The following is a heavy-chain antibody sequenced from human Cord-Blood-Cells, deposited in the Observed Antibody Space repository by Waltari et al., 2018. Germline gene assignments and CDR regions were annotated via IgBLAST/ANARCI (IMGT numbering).Heavy chain of an antibody. CDR1: GGTFSSYA. CDR2: INPILGIA. CDR3: ARDLTSIAALYYFDY. J-gene: IGHJ4*02. Sequence: QVQLVQSGAEVKKPGSSVKVSCKASGGTFSSYAISWVRQAPGQGLEWLGRINPILGIANYAQKFQGRVTITADKSTSTAYMERSSLRSEDTAVYYCARDLTSIAALYYFDYWGQGTLVTVSS. D-gene: IGHD6-6*01. V-gene: IGHV1-69*09.